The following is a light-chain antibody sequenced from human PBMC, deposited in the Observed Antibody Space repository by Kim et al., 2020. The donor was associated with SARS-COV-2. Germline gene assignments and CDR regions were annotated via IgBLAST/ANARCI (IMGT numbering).Light chain of an antibody. CDR1: PSVSTSS. Sequence: SPAQLPTLSCPSRPSVSTSSLACFLQKPGEAPRLLIYGASSSATGIPHKFSSTVSGTAFTLTISRLEPDDFAVYYSQQYDSSPPTFRPGTRLSIK. V-gene: IGKV3-20*01. CDR3: QQYDSSPPT. CDR2: GAS. J-gene: IGKJ5*01.